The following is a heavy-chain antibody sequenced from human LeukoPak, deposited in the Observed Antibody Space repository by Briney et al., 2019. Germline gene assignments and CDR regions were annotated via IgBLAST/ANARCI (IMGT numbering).Heavy chain of an antibody. Sequence: GASVKVSCKASGYTFTGYYMHWVRQAPGQGLEWMGWINPNSGGTNYAQKFQGRVTMTRDTSISTAYMELSRLRSDDTAVYYCARDRVPGIAVAAREGPHYWGQGTLVTVSS. CDR2: INPNSGGT. J-gene: IGHJ4*02. CDR1: GYTFTGYY. CDR3: ARDRVPGIAVAAREGPHY. D-gene: IGHD6-19*01. V-gene: IGHV1-2*02.